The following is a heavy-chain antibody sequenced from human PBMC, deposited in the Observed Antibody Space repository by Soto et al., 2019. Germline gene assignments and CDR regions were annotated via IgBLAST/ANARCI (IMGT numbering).Heavy chain of an antibody. CDR2: ISYDVTSE. CDR1: GFTFSSYT. Sequence: PGGSLRLSCAASGFTFSSYTIHWVRQAPGKGLEWVAVISYDVTSEYYGDSVKGRFTISRDNSKNTVYLQMNSLRAEDTAVYYCARDRRGVTMTLDYWGAGTLVTVSS. J-gene: IGHJ4*02. V-gene: IGHV3-30-3*01. D-gene: IGHD3-22*01. CDR3: ARDRRGVTMTLDY.